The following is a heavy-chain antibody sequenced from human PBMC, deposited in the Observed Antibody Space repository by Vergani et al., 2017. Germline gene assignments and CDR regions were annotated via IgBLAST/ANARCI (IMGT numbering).Heavy chain of an antibody. Sequence: EVQLLESGGDLVQPGGPLRLSCAASGFSFTTYAMIGGRQAPGRGLEWVSTINTNGDYTRYGDPVKGRFTISRDNSKSTLYLQMNSLRAEDTAIYYCAKGGWNYWFDSWGQGTLVIVS. CDR2: INTNGDYT. CDR3: AKGGWNYWFDS. CDR1: GFSFTTYA. D-gene: IGHD1-1*01. J-gene: IGHJ5*01. V-gene: IGHV3-23*01.